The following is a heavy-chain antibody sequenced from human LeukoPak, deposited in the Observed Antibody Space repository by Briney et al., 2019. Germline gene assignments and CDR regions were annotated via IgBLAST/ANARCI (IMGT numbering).Heavy chain of an antibody. CDR1: GGSISSYY. CDR3: AKFRGSGSYWWFDP. V-gene: IGHV4-59*01. Sequence: SETLSLTCTVSGGSISSYYWSWIRQPPGKGLEWIGYIYYSGSTNYNPSLKSRVTISVDTSKNQFSLKLSSVTAADTAVYYCAKFRGSGSYWWFDPWGQGTLVTVSS. CDR2: IYYSGST. J-gene: IGHJ5*02. D-gene: IGHD3-10*01.